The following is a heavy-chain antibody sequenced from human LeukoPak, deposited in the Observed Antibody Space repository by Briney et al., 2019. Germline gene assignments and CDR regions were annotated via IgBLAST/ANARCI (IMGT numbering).Heavy chain of an antibody. V-gene: IGHV5-51*01. CDR3: ARRMSGYYIDY. J-gene: IGHJ4*02. D-gene: IGHD1-26*01. CDR2: IYPGDSDT. CDR1: GYSFSSNW. Sequence: PGGSLQISCKGSGYSFSSNWIAWGRQKPGKDLVWMGIIYPGDSDTRYSPSFQSQGTFSADKSINAAYLQWSNLEASGTAMYYCARRMSGYYIDYGGQGTLVSVSS.